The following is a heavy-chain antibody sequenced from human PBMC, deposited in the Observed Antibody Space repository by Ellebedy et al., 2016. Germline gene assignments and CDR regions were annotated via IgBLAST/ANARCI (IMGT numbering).Heavy chain of an antibody. CDR3: AKLGGSYYYFDY. CDR1: GFTFSSYW. D-gene: IGHD1-26*01. J-gene: IGHJ4*02. V-gene: IGHV3-7*03. Sequence: GGSLRLSXAASGFTFSSYWMSWVRQAPGKGLEWVANIKQDGSEKYYVDSVKGRFTISRDNAKNTLYLQMNSLRAEDTAVYYCAKLGGSYYYFDYWGQGTLVTVSS. CDR2: IKQDGSEK.